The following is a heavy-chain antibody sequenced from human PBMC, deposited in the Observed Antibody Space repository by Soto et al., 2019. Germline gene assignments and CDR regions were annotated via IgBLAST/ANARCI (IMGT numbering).Heavy chain of an antibody. CDR2: IYSGGST. D-gene: IGHD3-9*01. CDR3: ARDGVIFTGYSGMDF. V-gene: IGHV3-66*01. J-gene: IGHJ6*02. Sequence: EVQLVESGGGLVQPGGSLRLSCAASGFTVSGNYMSCVRQAPGKGLEWVSVIYSGGSTYYADSVKGRFTISRDNSKNTLNLQKNSLRAQDTSVYYCARDGVIFTGYSGMDFWGQSNTITVSS. CDR1: GFTVSGNY.